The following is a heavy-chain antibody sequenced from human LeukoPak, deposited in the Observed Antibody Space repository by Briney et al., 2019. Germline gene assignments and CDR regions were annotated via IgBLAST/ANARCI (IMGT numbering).Heavy chain of an antibody. Sequence: GGSLRLSCAASGFTFSNYSMNWVRQAPGKGLEWVSSISSNSKYIYYADSAKGRFTISRDNAKNSLYLQMNSLRAEDTAVYYCARDGSIAVKNWFDPWGQGTLVTVSS. CDR3: ARDGSIAVKNWFDP. J-gene: IGHJ5*02. V-gene: IGHV3-21*01. CDR2: ISSNSKYI. CDR1: GFTFSNYS. D-gene: IGHD6-19*01.